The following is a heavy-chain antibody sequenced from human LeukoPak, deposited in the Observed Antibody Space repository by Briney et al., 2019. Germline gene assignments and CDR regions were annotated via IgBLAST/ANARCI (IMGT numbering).Heavy chain of an antibody. J-gene: IGHJ4*02. CDR1: GGSFNDYY. Sequence: KPSETLSLTCDVSGGSFNDYYWSWIRQPPGKGLEWIGEIRHSGSTNYNPSLKSRVTMSVDTSKNQFSLKLSSVTAADTAVYYCARARRIAAAGRLGFVYWGQGTLVTVSS. CDR3: ARARRIAAAGRLGFVY. CDR2: IRHSGST. V-gene: IGHV4-34*01. D-gene: IGHD6-13*01.